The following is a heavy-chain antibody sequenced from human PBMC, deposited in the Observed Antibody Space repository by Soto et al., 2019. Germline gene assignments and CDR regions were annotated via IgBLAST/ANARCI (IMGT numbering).Heavy chain of an antibody. CDR2: MHYSGST. J-gene: IGHJ4*02. D-gene: IGHD3-10*01. Sequence: KPSETLSLTCTVSGVSISSGGYYWSWMRQHPGKGLEWIAYMHYSGSTYYNPSLKSRVTISVDTSRNQFSLKLSSVTAADTAVYYCARATYFYASGSYYYFDYWGQGTLVTVSS. CDR3: ARATYFYASGSYYYFDY. V-gene: IGHV4-31*03. CDR1: GVSISSGGYY.